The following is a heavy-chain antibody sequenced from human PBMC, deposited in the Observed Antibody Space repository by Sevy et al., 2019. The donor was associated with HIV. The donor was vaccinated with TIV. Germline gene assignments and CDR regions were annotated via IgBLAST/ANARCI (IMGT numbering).Heavy chain of an antibody. CDR3: AGVPPSYYGYRTGYLDF. J-gene: IGHJ4*01. CDR1: GFTFEDYG. D-gene: IGHD3-3*01. CDR2: INWNGGST. V-gene: IGHV3-20*04. Sequence: GGSLRLSCAASGFTFEDYGMSWVRQVPGKGPEWVSGINWNGGSTSYADSVKGRFTISRDNAKKSLYLQMKRLRDEDTVLYYGAGVPPSYYGYRTGYLDFWGQGTRVTVSS.